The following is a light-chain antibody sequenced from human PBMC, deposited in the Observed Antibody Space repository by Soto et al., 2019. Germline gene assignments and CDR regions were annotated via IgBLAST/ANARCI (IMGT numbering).Light chain of an antibody. CDR3: QQRSIWPLT. CDR2: DAS. CDR1: QSVSYY. V-gene: IGKV3D-20*02. Sequence: EIVLTQSPGTLSLSPGERATLSCRASQSVSYYLAWYQQKPGQAPRLLIYDASSRATGVPDRFSGSGSGTDFTLTISRLEPEDFAVYYCQQRSIWPLTFGGGTKVEIK. J-gene: IGKJ4*01.